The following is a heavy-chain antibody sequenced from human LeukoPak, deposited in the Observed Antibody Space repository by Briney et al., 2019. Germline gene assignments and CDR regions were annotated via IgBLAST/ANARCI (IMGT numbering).Heavy chain of an antibody. CDR3: ARDGFVGAADY. J-gene: IGHJ4*01. D-gene: IGHD6-13*01. CDR2: IKQDGSEK. CDR1: EFTFSGYW. Sequence: GGSLRLSCAASEFTFSGYWMNWVRQAPGKGLEWVANIKQDGSEKQYVDSVRGRFTISRDNAKNSLYMQMNSLRIEDTAVYYCARDGFVGAADYWGQGTLVTVSS. V-gene: IGHV3-7*01.